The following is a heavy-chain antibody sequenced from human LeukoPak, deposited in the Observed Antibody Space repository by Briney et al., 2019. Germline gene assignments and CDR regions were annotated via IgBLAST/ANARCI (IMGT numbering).Heavy chain of an antibody. Sequence: GGSLRLSCAASGFTFSSYAMSWVRQAPGKGLEWVSAISGSGGSTYFADSVKGRFTISRDNSKNTLYLQTNSLRAEDTAVYYCAKQPFWSAYSGAFDIWGLGTVVTVSS. CDR1: GFTFSSYA. V-gene: IGHV3-23*01. J-gene: IGHJ3*02. CDR2: ISGSGGST. CDR3: AKQPFWSAYSGAFDI. D-gene: IGHD3-3*02.